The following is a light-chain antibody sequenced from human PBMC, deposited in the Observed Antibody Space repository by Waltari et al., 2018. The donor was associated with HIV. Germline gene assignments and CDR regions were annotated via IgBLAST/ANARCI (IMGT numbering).Light chain of an antibody. V-gene: IGLV2-23*02. CDR3: CSYAGSRIHVV. Sequence: QSALTQPASVSGSPGQSITISCTGTFSDVGSYNLVSWYQKHPGEAPKIMIYEVTKRPSGVSSRFSGSKSGNTASLTISGLQAEDEADYYCCSYAGSRIHVVFGGGTKLTVL. CDR1: FSDVGSYNL. CDR2: EVT. J-gene: IGLJ2*01.